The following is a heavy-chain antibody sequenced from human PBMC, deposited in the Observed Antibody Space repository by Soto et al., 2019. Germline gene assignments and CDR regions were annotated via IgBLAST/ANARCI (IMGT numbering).Heavy chain of an antibody. V-gene: IGHV3-33*01. CDR2: IYNDGSNE. D-gene: IGHD2-21*02. CDR1: GFVFSDYG. J-gene: IGHJ4*02. Sequence: QVQLLESGGGVVQPGRSLRLSCTASGFVFSDYGMHRFRQAPGKGLEWVAVIYNDGSNEYYGDSVKGRFTISRDNSQNTLYLQMNILRAEDTGVYYCARDRWRRLGGDFWGQGTLVTVSS. CDR3: ARDRWRRLGGDF.